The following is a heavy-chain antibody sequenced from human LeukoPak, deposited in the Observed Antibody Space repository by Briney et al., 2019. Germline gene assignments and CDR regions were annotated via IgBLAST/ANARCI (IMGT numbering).Heavy chain of an antibody. J-gene: IGHJ4*02. CDR3: ARDLGVVSTVTRDY. CDR2: INPNSGGT. D-gene: IGHD4-17*01. Sequence: ASVKVSCKASGYTFTGYYMHWVRQAPGQGLEWMGWINPNSGGTNYAQKFQGWVTMTRDTSTSTVYMELSSLRSEDTAVYYCARDLGVVSTVTRDYWGQGTLVTVSS. V-gene: IGHV1-2*04. CDR1: GYTFTGYY.